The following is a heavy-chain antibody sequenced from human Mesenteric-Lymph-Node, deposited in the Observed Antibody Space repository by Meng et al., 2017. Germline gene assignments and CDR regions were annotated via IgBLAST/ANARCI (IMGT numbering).Heavy chain of an antibody. CDR3: ARDDHSTSSWYKYYYYGMDV. D-gene: IGHD6-13*01. CDR1: GDSVSSNSAA. V-gene: IGHV6-1*01. Sequence: SQTLSLTCAISGDSVSSNSAAWNWIRQSPSRGLEWLGRTYYRSKWYNDYAVSVKSRITINPDTSKNQFSLQLNSVTPEDTAVYYCARDDHSTSSWYKYYYYGMDVWGQGTTVTVSS. J-gene: IGHJ6*02. CDR2: TYYRSKWYN.